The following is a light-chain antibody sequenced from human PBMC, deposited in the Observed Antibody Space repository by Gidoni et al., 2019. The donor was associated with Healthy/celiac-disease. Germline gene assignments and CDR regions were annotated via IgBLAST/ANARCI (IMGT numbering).Light chain of an antibody. CDR2: GAS. V-gene: IGKV3-20*01. CDR3: QQYGSSPLT. J-gene: IGKJ4*01. CDR1: QSVSSSY. Sequence: DTVLTQSPGTLSSSPGERATLSCRASQSVSSSYLAWYQQKPDQAPRLLIYGASSRATGFPDSFSGSGSGTDFTLTISRLEPEDFAVYYCQQYGSSPLTFGGGTKVEIK.